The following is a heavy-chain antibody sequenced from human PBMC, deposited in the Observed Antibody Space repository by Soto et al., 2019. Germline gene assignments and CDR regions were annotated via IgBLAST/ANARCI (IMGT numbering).Heavy chain of an antibody. Sequence: QMQLVQSGPEVKKPGTSVKVSCKASGFTFTSSAVQWVRQARGQRLEWIGWIVVGSGNTNYAQKFQERVTITRDMSTSTAYMELSSLRSEDTAVYYCEASPDSSGYFDYWGQGTLVTVSS. D-gene: IGHD3-22*01. V-gene: IGHV1-58*01. CDR2: IVVGSGNT. CDR3: EASPDSSGYFDY. J-gene: IGHJ4*02. CDR1: GFTFTSSA.